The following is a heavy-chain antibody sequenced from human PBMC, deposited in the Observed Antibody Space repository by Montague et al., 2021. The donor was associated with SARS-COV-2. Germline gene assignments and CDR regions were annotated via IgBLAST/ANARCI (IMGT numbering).Heavy chain of an antibody. V-gene: IGHV4-39*07. D-gene: IGHD6-13*01. CDR3: ARVGRQQLVRLSGMDV. CDR2: IYYIGST. Sequence: SETLSLTCTVSGGSISSSSYYWGWIRQPPGKGLEWIGSIYYIGSTYYNPSLKSRVTISVDTSKNQFSLKLSSVTAADTAVYYCARVGRQQLVRLSGMDVWGQGTPVTVSS. J-gene: IGHJ6*02. CDR1: GGSISSSSYY.